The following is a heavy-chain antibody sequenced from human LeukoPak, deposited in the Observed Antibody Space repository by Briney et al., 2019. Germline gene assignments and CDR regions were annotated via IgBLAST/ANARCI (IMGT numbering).Heavy chain of an antibody. Sequence: TSETLSLTCAVSGYSISSGYYWGWIRPPPGKGLEWIGSIYHSGSTYYNPSLKSRVTISVDTSKNQFSLKLSSVTAADTAVYYCARDPGGYYDSSGYYSHVGYFDYWGQGTLVTVSS. CDR2: IYHSGST. J-gene: IGHJ4*02. CDR3: ARDPGGYYDSSGYYSHVGYFDY. V-gene: IGHV4-38-2*02. D-gene: IGHD3-22*01. CDR1: GYSISSGYY.